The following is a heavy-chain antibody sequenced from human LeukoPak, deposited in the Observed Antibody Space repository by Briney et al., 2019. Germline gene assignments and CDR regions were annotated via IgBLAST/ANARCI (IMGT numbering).Heavy chain of an antibody. CDR1: GFTFSTYS. CDR3: AKDFRIGYSAHFDY. J-gene: IGHJ4*02. D-gene: IGHD2-21*01. CDR2: IRHDSSDI. Sequence: GGSLRLSCAVSGFTFSTYSMNWVRQAPGKGLEWISFIRHDSSDIYYADSVKGRFTISRDNARDSLYLQMNSLRGEDTAVYYCAKDFRIGYSAHFDYWGQGALVTVSS. V-gene: IGHV3-48*01.